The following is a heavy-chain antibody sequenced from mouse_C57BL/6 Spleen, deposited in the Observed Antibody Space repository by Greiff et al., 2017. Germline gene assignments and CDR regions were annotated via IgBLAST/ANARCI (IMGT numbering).Heavy chain of an antibody. V-gene: IGHV5-17*01. CDR3: ARRGDGNYGGYFDV. Sequence: EVQLVESGGGLVKPGGSLKLSCAASGFTFSDYGMHWVRQAPEQGLEWVAYISSASSTIYYADTVKGRFTISRDNAKNTLFLQMTSLTSEDTAMDYCARRGDGNYGGYFDVWGTGTTVTVSS. CDR1: GFTFSDYG. D-gene: IGHD2-1*01. CDR2: ISSASSTI. J-gene: IGHJ1*03.